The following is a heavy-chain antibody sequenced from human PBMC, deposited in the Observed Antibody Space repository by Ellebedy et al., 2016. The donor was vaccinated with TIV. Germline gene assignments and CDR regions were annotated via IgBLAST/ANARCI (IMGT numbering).Heavy chain of an antibody. J-gene: IGHJ3*02. CDR3: ARDSSGYYYTVGAFDI. D-gene: IGHD3-22*01. Sequence: AASVKVSCKASGGTFSSYTISWVRQAPGQRLEWMGGIIPIFATANYAQKFQGRVTITADESTSTAYMELSSLRSEDPAVYYCARDSSGYYYTVGAFDIWGQGTMVTVSS. CDR1: GGTFSSYT. CDR2: IIPIFATA. V-gene: IGHV1-69*13.